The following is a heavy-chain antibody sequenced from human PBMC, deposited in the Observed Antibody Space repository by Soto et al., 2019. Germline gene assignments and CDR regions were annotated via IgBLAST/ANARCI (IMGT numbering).Heavy chain of an antibody. CDR2: IYLGDSDT. Sequence: EVQLVQSGAEVKEPGESLKISCKGSGYTFTNFWIGWVRQMPGKGLEWMGIIYLGDSDTRYSPSFQGQVTISAAKSISTAYLQWSSLKASDTAMYYCARSIASGWRDAFNMWGQGTMVTVSS. V-gene: IGHV5-51*01. D-gene: IGHD6-19*01. J-gene: IGHJ3*02. CDR3: ARSIASGWRDAFNM. CDR1: GYTFTNFW.